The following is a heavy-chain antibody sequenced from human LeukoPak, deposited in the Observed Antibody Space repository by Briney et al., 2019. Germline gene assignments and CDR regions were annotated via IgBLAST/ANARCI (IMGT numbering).Heavy chain of an antibody. CDR2: ISSSGGST. D-gene: IGHD6-19*01. Sequence: GGSLRLSCAASGFTFSSYAMSWVRQAPGKGLEWVSGISSSGGSTYYADSVKGRFTISRDNSKNTLYLQMNSLRADGTAVYFCARGWLQPDSWGQGTLVTVSS. CDR3: ARGWLQPDS. V-gene: IGHV3-23*01. CDR1: GFTFSSYA. J-gene: IGHJ4*02.